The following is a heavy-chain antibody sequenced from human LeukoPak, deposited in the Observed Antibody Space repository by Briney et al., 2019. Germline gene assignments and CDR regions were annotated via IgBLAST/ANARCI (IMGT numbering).Heavy chain of an antibody. D-gene: IGHD5-24*01. V-gene: IGHV1-69*13. Sequence: ASVTVSCTASGYTFTSYGISWVRQAPGQGLEWMGGIIPIFGTANYAQKFQGRVTITADESTSTAYMELSSLRSEDTAVYYCARESDVEMATISLDYWGQGTLVTVSS. CDR2: IIPIFGTA. J-gene: IGHJ4*02. CDR3: ARESDVEMATISLDY. CDR1: GYTFTSYG.